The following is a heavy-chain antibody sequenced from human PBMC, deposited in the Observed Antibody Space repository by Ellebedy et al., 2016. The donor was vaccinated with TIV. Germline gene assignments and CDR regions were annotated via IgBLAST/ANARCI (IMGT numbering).Heavy chain of an antibody. Sequence: PGGSLRLSCAASGFIFSSYGMHWVRQAPGKGLEWVSAISGSGGITYYADSVKGRFTISRDNSKNTLYLQMNSLRAEDTAVYYCAKDPEGVVTAIPSPAFDIWGQGTMVTVSS. CDR1: GFIFSSYG. CDR3: AKDPEGVVTAIPSPAFDI. D-gene: IGHD2-21*02. J-gene: IGHJ3*02. CDR2: ISGSGGIT. V-gene: IGHV3-23*01.